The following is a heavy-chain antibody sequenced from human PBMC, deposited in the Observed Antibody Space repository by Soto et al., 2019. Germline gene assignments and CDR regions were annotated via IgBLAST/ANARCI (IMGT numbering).Heavy chain of an antibody. CDR3: ARDLDTSGWPDY. CDR2: IYHSGST. Sequence: LSLTCDVSGGSISSSNWWSWVRQPPGKGLEWIGEIYHSGSTNFNPSLKSRVTISVDKSKNQISLKLRSVTAADTAVYYCARDLDTSGWPDYWGQGILVTVSS. CDR1: GGSISSSNW. J-gene: IGHJ4*02. D-gene: IGHD6-19*01. V-gene: IGHV4-4*02.